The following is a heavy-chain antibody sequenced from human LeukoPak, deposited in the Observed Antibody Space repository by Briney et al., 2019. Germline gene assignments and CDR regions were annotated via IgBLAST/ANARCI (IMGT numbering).Heavy chain of an antibody. CDR3: AKGGWFGDLLTHFDY. V-gene: IGHV3-23*01. J-gene: IGHJ4*02. CDR1: GFTFSSHW. Sequence: GGSLRLSCAASGFTFSSHWMSWVRQAPGKGLEWVSAISHRGDDTHYADSVKGRFTISRGNSKNTLHLHMSSLTVEDMAVYYCAKGGWFGDLLTHFDYWGQGILVTVSS. D-gene: IGHD3-10*01. CDR2: ISHRGDDT.